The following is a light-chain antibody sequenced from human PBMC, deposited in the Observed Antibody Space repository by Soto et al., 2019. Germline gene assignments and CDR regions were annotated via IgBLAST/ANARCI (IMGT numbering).Light chain of an antibody. CDR2: GAS. V-gene: IGKV3-15*01. Sequence: EIVMTQSPATLSVSQGARATVSCRASQSVSSNLAWFQQKPVQAPRLLIYGASTGAAGIPARFSGSGSGTEFTLTISSLQSEDFAVYFCQQYNNWPLTFGGGTKVEIK. J-gene: IGKJ4*01. CDR1: QSVSSN. CDR3: QQYNNWPLT.